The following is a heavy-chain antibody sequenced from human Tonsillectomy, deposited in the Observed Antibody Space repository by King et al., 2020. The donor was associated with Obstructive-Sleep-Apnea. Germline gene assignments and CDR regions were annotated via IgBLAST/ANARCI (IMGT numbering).Heavy chain of an antibody. V-gene: IGHV4-39*07. Sequence: QLQESGPGLVKPSETLSLTCTVSGGSISRSNYYWGWIRQPPGKGLEWIGNIYYSGSTYYNPSLKSRITISVDTSKNQFSLKLSSVTAADTAVYYCASERDIYGMDVWGQGTTVTVSS. J-gene: IGHJ6*02. CDR3: ASERDIYGMDV. CDR2: IYYSGST. CDR1: GGSISRSNYY.